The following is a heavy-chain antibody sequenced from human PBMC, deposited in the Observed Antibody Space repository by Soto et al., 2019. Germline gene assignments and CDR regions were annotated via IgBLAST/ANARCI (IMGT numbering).Heavy chain of an antibody. D-gene: IGHD2-2*02. V-gene: IGHV3-30*18. CDR1: GFTLSSHG. CDR2: LSHDGSNK. Sequence: QVQLVESGGGVVQPGRSLRLSCAASGFTLSSHGMHWVRQAPGKGPEWVAVLSHDGSNKFYAVSVEGRFTISRDDSKNTLYLQMNSLRAEDTAMYYCAKENTFADYWGQGTLVTVSP. CDR3: AKENTFADY. J-gene: IGHJ4*02.